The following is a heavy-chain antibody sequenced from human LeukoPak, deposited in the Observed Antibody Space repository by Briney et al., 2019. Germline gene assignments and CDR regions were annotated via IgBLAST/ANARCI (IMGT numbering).Heavy chain of an antibody. CDR3: AKDLFQTWFFSDY. J-gene: IGHJ4*02. D-gene: IGHD3-10*01. V-gene: IGHV3-23*01. CDR1: GFTFSSYG. CDR2: ISGSGGST. Sequence: PGGSLRLSCAASGFTFSSYGMSWVRQAPGKGLEWVSAISGSGGSTYYADSVKGRFTISRDNSKNTPYLQMNSLRAEDTAVYYCAKDLFQTWFFSDYWGQGTLVTVSS.